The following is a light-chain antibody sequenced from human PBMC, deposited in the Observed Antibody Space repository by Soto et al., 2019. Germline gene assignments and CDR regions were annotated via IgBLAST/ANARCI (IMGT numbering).Light chain of an antibody. V-gene: IGLV2-11*01. Sequence: QSVLTQPRSVSGSPGQSVTISCTGTSSDVGGYNYVSWYQQHPGKAPKLMIYDVSKRPSGVPDRFSGSKSGNTASLTISGLQAEDEADYFCGSFTTSRIWLFGGGTKLTVL. CDR2: DVS. J-gene: IGLJ3*02. CDR1: SSDVGGYNY. CDR3: GSFTTSRIWL.